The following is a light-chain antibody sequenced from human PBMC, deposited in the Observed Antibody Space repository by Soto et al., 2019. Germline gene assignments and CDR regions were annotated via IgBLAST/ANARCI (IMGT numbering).Light chain of an antibody. J-gene: IGLJ1*01. CDR2: EVS. CDR1: NSDVGVYNY. CDR3: SSCTSSSTPLYV. Sequence: SVLTQPASVSGSPGQSITISCTGTNSDVGVYNYVSWYQQHPGKAPKLVIYEVSNRPSGVSNRFSGSKSGNTASLTISGLQAEDEADYYCSSCTSSSTPLYVFGTGTKVTVL. V-gene: IGLV2-14*01.